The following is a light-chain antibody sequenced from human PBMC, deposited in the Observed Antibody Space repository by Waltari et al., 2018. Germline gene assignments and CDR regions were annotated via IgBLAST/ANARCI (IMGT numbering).Light chain of an antibody. J-gene: IGLJ1*01. Sequence: QSALTQPPSVSGSPGQSVTISCTGTSSDVGSYNFVSWYQQHPDKAPKLLIYSVNKRPSGVPDRFSGSKSGNTASLTISGLQGEDEADYYCCSYAGSYTYVFGTGTKVTAL. CDR1: SSDVGSYNF. CDR3: CSYAGSYTYV. CDR2: SVN. V-gene: IGLV2-11*01.